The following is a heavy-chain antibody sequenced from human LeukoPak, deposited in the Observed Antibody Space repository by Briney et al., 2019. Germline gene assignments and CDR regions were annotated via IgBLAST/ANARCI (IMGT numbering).Heavy chain of an antibody. CDR2: IYSGGNT. J-gene: IGHJ3*02. Sequence: PGGSLRLSCAASGFTVSSNYMSWVRQAPGKGLEWLSIIYSGGNTYYADSGKGRFTISRDNSKNTLFLQMNSLRAEDTAVYYCARTNYYDSSGYLTDAFDIWGQGTMVTVSS. CDR1: GFTVSSNY. D-gene: IGHD3-22*01. CDR3: ARTNYYDSSGYLTDAFDI. V-gene: IGHV3-66*01.